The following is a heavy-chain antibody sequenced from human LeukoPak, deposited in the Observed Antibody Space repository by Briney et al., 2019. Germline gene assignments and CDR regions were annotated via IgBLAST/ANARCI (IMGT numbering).Heavy chain of an antibody. CDR3: ARDWGNYCSSTSCPIDY. D-gene: IGHD2-2*01. Sequence: GGSLRLSCAASGFTFSDYYMSWIRQAPGKGLEWVSYISSSGSTIYYADSVKGRFTISRDNAKNSLYLQMNSLRAEDTAVYYCARDWGNYCSSTSCPIDYWGQGTLVTVSS. V-gene: IGHV3-11*04. J-gene: IGHJ4*02. CDR1: GFTFSDYY. CDR2: ISSSGSTI.